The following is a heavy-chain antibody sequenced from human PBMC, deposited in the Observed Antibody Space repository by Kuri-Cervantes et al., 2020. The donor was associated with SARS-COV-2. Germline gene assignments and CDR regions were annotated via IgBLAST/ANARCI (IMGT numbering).Heavy chain of an antibody. CDR3: AREGYYDSSGNYAATGMDV. J-gene: IGHJ6*03. D-gene: IGHD3-22*01. CDR1: GFTFSSYA. CDR2: ISYDGSNK. Sequence: GESLKISCAASGFTFSSYAMSWVRQAPGKGLEWVAIISYDGSNKYYADSVKGRFTISRDNSKNTLYLQMNSLRAEDTAVYYCAREGYYDSSGNYAATGMDVWGKGTTVTVSS. V-gene: IGHV3-30-3*01.